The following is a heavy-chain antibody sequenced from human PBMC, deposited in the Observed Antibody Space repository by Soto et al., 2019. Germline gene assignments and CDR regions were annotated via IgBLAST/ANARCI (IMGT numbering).Heavy chain of an antibody. V-gene: IGHV3-48*03. D-gene: IGHD6-19*01. CDR1: GFTFSSYE. Sequence: EVQLVESGGGLVQPGGSLRLSCAASGFTFSSYEMNWVRQAPGKGPEWVSYISSSGSTIYYADSVKGRFTISRDNAKNSLYLQMNSLRAEDTAVYYCALAVAGGYYYGMDVWGQGTTVTVSS. J-gene: IGHJ6*02. CDR2: ISSSGSTI. CDR3: ALAVAGGYYYGMDV.